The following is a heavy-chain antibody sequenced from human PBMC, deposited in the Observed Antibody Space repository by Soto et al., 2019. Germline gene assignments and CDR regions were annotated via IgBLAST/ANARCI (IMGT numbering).Heavy chain of an antibody. CDR3: AIHLRGSYSYGLVF. CDR2: FYYGDTT. J-gene: IGHJ6*02. D-gene: IGHD2-15*01. CDR1: GGSITSSRYY. V-gene: IGHV4-39*01. Sequence: SENLSLTCTVSGGSITSSRYYWGWIRQPPGKGLEWVGSFYYGDTTYHQPSLKSRVTISADSSRNQFSLRLNSVTAADTAVYYCAIHLRGSYSYGLVFSGQGTTVTVSS.